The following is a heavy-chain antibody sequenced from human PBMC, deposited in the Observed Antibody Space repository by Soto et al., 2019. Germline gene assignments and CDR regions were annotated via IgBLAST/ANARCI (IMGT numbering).Heavy chain of an antibody. V-gene: IGHV4-39*01. J-gene: IGHJ6*02. Sequence: SETLSLTCTVSGGSISSSSYYWGWIRQPPGKGLEWIGSIYYSGSTYYNPSLKSRVTISVDTSKNQFSLKLSSVTAADTAVYYCARRYYDFWSGLPTRYGMDVWGQGTTVTVSS. CDR2: IYYSGST. CDR1: GGSISSSSYY. CDR3: ARRYYDFWSGLPTRYGMDV. D-gene: IGHD3-3*01.